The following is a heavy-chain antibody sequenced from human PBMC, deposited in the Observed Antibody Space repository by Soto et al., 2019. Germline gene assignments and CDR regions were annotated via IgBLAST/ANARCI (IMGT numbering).Heavy chain of an antibody. V-gene: IGHV1-2*02. CDR1: GYTFTGYY. CDR2: INPDSGSA. J-gene: IGHJ6*02. Sequence: ASVKVSCKASGYTFTGYYMHWVRQAPGQGLEWMGWINPDSGSANCAQKLQGRVTMTTETSTSTAYMELRSLRSDDTAIYWCAREGSGGGGMDVWGQGTTVTVSS. D-gene: IGHD1-26*01. CDR3: AREGSGGGGMDV.